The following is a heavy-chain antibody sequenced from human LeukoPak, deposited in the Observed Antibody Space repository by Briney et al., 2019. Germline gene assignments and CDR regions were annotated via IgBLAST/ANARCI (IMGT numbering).Heavy chain of an antibody. CDR1: GGSFSGYY. J-gene: IGHJ6*02. CDR3: ARGLGSPYYYYYGMDV. D-gene: IGHD6-6*01. V-gene: IGHV4-34*01. Sequence: SETLSLTCAVYGGSFSGYYWSWIRQPPGKGLEWIGEINHSGSTNYNPSLKSRVTISVDTSKNQFSLKLSSVTAADTAVYYCARGLGSPYYYYYGMDVWGQGTTVTVSS. CDR2: INHSGST.